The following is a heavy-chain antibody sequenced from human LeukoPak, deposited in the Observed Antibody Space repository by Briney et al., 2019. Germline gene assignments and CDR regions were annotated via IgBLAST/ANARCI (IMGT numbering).Heavy chain of an antibody. V-gene: IGHV4-39*01. CDR1: GGSISSSSYY. J-gene: IGHJ4*02. CDR2: IYCSATT. D-gene: IGHD3-3*01. Sequence: PSETLCLTCTVSGGSISSSSYYWGWIRQPPGKGLEWIGSIYCSATTYYNPSLKSRVSISVDTSKNQFSLKLSSVTAADTAVYYCARVGYDFWSGYYQRYFDYWGQGTLVTVSS. CDR3: ARVGYDFWSGYYQRYFDY.